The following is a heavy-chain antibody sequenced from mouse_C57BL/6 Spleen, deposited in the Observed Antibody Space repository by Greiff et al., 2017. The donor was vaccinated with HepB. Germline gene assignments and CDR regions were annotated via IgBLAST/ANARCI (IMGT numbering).Heavy chain of an antibody. CDR1: GYAFSSSW. D-gene: IGHD1-1*01. CDR2: IYPGDGDT. Sequence: QVQLQQSGPELVKPGASVKISCKASGYAFSSSWMNWVKQRPGKGLEWIGRIYPGDGDTNYNGKFKGKATLTADKSSSTAYMQLSSLTSEDSAVYLCARNYGSSYGAMDYWGQGTSVTVSS. J-gene: IGHJ4*01. CDR3: ARNYGSSYGAMDY. V-gene: IGHV1-82*01.